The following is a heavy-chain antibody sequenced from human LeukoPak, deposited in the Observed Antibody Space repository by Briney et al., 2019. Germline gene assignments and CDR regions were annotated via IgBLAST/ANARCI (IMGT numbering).Heavy chain of an antibody. D-gene: IGHD6-19*01. CDR2: IYYSGST. CDR1: GGSVSSGSYY. Sequence: SDTLSLTCTVSGGSVSSGSYYWSWIRQPPGKGLEWIGYIYYSGSTNYNPSLKSRVTISVDTSKNQFSLKLSSVTAADTAVYYCARDRGSGWYGGVDYWGQGTLVTVSS. CDR3: ARDRGSGWYGGVDY. J-gene: IGHJ4*02. V-gene: IGHV4-61*01.